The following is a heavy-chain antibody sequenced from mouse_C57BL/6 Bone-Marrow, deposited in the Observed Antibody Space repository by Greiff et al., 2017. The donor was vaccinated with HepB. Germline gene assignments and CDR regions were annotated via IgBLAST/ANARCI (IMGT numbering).Heavy chain of an antibody. CDR1: GYTFTSYW. CDR3: ARDGITTAYAMDY. Sequence: VQLQQSGAELVKPGASVKLSCKASGYTFTSYWMHWVKQRPGQGLEWIGMIHPNSGSTNYNEKFKSKATLTVDKSSSTAYMQLSSLTSEDSAVYYCARDGITTAYAMDYWGQGTSVTVSS. V-gene: IGHV1-64*01. J-gene: IGHJ4*01. CDR2: IHPNSGST. D-gene: IGHD1-2*01.